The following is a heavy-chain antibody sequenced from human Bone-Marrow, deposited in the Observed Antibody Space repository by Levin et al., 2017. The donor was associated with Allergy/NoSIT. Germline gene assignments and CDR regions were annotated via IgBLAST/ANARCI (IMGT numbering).Heavy chain of an antibody. V-gene: IGHV4-38-2*02. J-gene: IGHJ4*02. D-gene: IGHD2-2*01. CDR3: TKESSSAATH. CDR2: VYHDGVT. CDR1: GSSITSGYH. Sequence: GSLRLSCAVSGSSITSGYHWGWVRQPPGKGLEWIGSVYHDGVTYYNPSLKSRLAISVNTSKNQFSLRVNSVTATDTAIYYCTKESSSAATHWGQGTLVTVSS.